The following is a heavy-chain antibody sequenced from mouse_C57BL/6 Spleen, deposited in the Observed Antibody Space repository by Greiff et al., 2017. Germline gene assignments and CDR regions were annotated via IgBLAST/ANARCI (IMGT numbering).Heavy chain of an antibody. CDR2: ISSGGDYI. D-gene: IGHD4-1*02. CDR3: TRAPTGTGATDD. J-gene: IGHJ2*01. V-gene: IGHV5-9-1*02. CDR1: GFTFSSYA. Sequence: EVKLVESGEGLVKPGGSLKLSCAASGFTFSSYAMSWVRQTPEKRLEWVAYISSGGDYIYYADTVKGRFTISRDNARNTLYLQMSSLKSEDTAMYYCTRAPTGTGATDDWGQGTTLTVSS.